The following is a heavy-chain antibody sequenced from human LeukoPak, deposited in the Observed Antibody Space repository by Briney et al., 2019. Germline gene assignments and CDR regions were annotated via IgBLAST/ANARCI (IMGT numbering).Heavy chain of an antibody. D-gene: IGHD1-1*01. CDR1: GYTLTKYG. V-gene: IGHV1-18*04. CDR3: GRDYYSGTSAPYNFGIDV. CDR2: ISGYNGNT. J-gene: IGHJ6*02. Sequence: GASVKVSCEASGYTLTKYGISWVRQAPGQGPEWMGWISGYNGNTNYAQKFQGRVTMTTDTSTSTAYMELRDLKSDDTAVYYCGRDYYSGTSAPYNFGIDVWGQGTTVTVSS.